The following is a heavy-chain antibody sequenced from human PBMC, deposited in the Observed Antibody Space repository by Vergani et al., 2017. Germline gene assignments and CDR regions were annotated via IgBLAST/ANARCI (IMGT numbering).Heavy chain of an antibody. Sequence: QVQLVESGGGVVQPGGSLRLSCAASGFTFNSYGMHWVRQAPGKGLEWVASIRSDESRRYYGDSMEGPFTISRDNSKNTVFLQMHSLRAEDTAIYYCVKEKIDLGSYFFDSWGHGILVTDSS. J-gene: IGHJ4*01. CDR1: GFTFNSYG. D-gene: IGHD2/OR15-2a*01. CDR3: VKEKIDLGSYFFDS. CDR2: IRSDESRR. V-gene: IGHV3-30*02.